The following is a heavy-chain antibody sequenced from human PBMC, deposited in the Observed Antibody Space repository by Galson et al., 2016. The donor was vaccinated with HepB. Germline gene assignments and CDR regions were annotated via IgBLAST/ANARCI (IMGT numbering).Heavy chain of an antibody. Sequence: SETLSLTCTVSGGSISSSGFYWGWIRQPPGKGLEWIGSIYYSGSNYYNPSLKSRVTISVDTSKNQFSLKLSSVTAADTAVYYCARRSITTMHVWGQGTTVTVSS. V-gene: IGHV4-39*01. CDR1: GGSISSSGFY. J-gene: IGHJ6*02. CDR3: ARRSITTMHV. CDR2: IYYSGSN. D-gene: IGHD3-22*01.